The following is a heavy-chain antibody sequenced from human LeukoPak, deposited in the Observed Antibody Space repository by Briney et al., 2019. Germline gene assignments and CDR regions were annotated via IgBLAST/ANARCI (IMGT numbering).Heavy chain of an antibody. Sequence: PSETLSLTCTVSGGSISSGGYYWSWIRQPPGKGLEWIGYIYHSGSTYYNPSLKSRVTISVDRSKNQFSLKLSSVTAADTAVYYCARDSDAVVALSDWGQGTLVTVSS. CDR1: GGSISSGGYY. V-gene: IGHV4-30-2*01. CDR3: ARDSDAVVALSD. D-gene: IGHD2-15*01. CDR2: IYHSGST. J-gene: IGHJ4*02.